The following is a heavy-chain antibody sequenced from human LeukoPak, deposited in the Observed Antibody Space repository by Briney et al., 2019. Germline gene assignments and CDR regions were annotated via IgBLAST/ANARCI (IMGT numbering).Heavy chain of an antibody. CDR1: GGSISSYY. J-gene: IGHJ4*02. CDR2: IYYSGSS. CDR3: KYYYDSSGYDY. V-gene: IGHV4-39*01. Sequence: SETLSLTCTVSGGSISSYYWGWIREPPGKGLEWIGSIYYSGSSYYNPSLKSRVTISVDTSKNQFSLKLSSVTAADTAVYYCKYYYDSSGYDYWGQGDLVTVSS. D-gene: IGHD3-22*01.